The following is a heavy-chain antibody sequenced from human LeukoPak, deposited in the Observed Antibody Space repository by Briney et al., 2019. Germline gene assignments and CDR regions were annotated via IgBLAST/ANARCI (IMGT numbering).Heavy chain of an antibody. V-gene: IGHV3-23*01. J-gene: IGHJ4*02. D-gene: IGHD3-9*01. CDR3: AKWGDYDVLTGYYVSDY. CDR1: GFTFSNYA. Sequence: GGSLRLSCAASGFTFSNYAMSWVRQAPGKGLEWVSAITGSGGNTYYADSVKGRFTIPRDNSKNTLYLQMNSLRAEDTAVYYCAKWGDYDVLTGYYVSDYWGQGTLVTVSS. CDR2: ITGSGGNT.